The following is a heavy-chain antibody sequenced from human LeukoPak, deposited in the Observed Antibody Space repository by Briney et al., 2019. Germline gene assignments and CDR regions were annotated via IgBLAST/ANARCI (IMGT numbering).Heavy chain of an antibody. J-gene: IGHJ4*02. CDR2: IYWNDDK. V-gene: IGHV2-5*08. D-gene: IGHD3-22*01. Sequence: SGPALVKPTQTLTLTCTFSGLSLSTSGVCVSWIRQPPGKALEWLALIYWNDDKRYSPSLKSRLTLTKDTSKNQVVLTMTNMDPVDTATYYCAHTFYDSSVGPFDYWGQGTLVAVSS. CDR1: GLSLSTSGVC. CDR3: AHTFYDSSVGPFDY.